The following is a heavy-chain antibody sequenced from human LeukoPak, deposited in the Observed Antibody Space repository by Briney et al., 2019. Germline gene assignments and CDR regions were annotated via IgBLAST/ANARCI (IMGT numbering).Heavy chain of an antibody. CDR2: IDYSGST. Sequence: SETLSLTFTVTVGSLSSSSYYWRCIRQPPGKGLEWIGSIDYSGSTYYNPSLKSRVTISVDTSKNQFSLKLSSVTAADTAVYYCASQRPVAGNDWGQGTLVTVSS. D-gene: IGHD6-19*01. CDR3: ASQRPVAGND. V-gene: IGHV4-39*01. J-gene: IGHJ4*02. CDR1: VGSLSSSSYY.